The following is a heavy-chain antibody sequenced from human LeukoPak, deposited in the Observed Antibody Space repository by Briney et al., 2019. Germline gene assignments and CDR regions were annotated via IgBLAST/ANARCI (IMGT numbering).Heavy chain of an antibody. CDR1: GFTFSSYL. CDR2: INSDGSST. D-gene: IGHD1-26*01. CDR3: ARGAPSGSYYY. V-gene: IGHV3-74*01. Sequence: GGSLRLSCAASGFTFSSYLMHWVRQAPGKGLVWVTRINSDGSSTTYADSVKGRFTISRDNAKNTLYLQMNSLRAEDTAVYYCARGAPSGSYYYWGQGTLVTVSS. J-gene: IGHJ4*02.